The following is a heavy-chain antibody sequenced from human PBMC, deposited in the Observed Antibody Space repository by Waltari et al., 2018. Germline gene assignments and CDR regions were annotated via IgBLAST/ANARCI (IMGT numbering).Heavy chain of an antibody. Sequence: EVQLVESGGGLVQPGRSLRLSCAASGFTFDDYAMHWVRQAPGKGLEWVSGISWNSGSIGYADSVKGRFTISRDNAKNSLYLQMNSLRAEDTALYYCAKKSNAFDIWGQGTMVTVSS. CDR2: ISWNSGSI. D-gene: IGHD7-27*01. CDR3: AKKSNAFDI. V-gene: IGHV3-9*01. CDR1: GFTFDDYA. J-gene: IGHJ3*02.